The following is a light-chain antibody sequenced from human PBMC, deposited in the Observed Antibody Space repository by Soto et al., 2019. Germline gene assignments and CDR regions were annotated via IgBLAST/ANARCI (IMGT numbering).Light chain of an antibody. V-gene: IGKV3-15*01. CDR2: GAS. Sequence: EIVMTQSPATLSVSPGERATLSCRASQSISNNLAWDQQKPGQAPSLLIYGASTRATGIPARFSGSGSGTEFTLTISSLQSEDSAVYYCQQYNNWPPRTFGQGTKLEIK. CDR3: QQYNNWPPRT. CDR1: QSISNN. J-gene: IGKJ2*01.